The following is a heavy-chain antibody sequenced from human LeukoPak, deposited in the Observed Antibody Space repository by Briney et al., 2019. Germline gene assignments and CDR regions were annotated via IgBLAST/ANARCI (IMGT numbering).Heavy chain of an antibody. D-gene: IGHD4/OR15-4a*01. CDR1: GFTFSSYS. Sequence: GGSLRLSCAASGFTFSSYSMNWVRQAPGKVLEWVSSISSSSSYIYYADSVKGRFTISRDNSKNTLYLQMNSLRAEDTAVYYCARRAGAYSHPYDYWGQGTLVTVSS. J-gene: IGHJ4*02. CDR2: ISSSSSYI. V-gene: IGHV3-21*04. CDR3: ARRAGAYSHPYDY.